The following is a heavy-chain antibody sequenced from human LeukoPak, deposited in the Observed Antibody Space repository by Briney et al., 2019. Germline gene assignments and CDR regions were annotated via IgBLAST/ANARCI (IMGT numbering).Heavy chain of an antibody. CDR3: ARDRTYYGSGSYPDY. CDR2: INPSGGST. Sequence: ASVKVSCKASGYTFTSYYMHWVRQAPGQGLAWMGIINPSGGSTSYAQKFQGRVTMTTDTSTSTAYMELRSLSSDDTAVYSCARDRTYYGSGSYPDYWGQGTLVTVSS. V-gene: IGHV1-46*01. D-gene: IGHD3-10*01. CDR1: GYTFTSYY. J-gene: IGHJ4*02.